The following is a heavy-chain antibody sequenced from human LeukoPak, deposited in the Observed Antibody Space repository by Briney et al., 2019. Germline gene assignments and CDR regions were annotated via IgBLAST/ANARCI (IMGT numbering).Heavy chain of an antibody. CDR1: GFTFSSYG. Sequence: GGSLRLSCAASGFTFSSYGMHWVRQAPGKGLEWVAVISYDGSNKHYADSVKGRFTISRDNSKNTLYLQMNSLRAEDTAVYYCAKDHPGDRDYWGQGTLVTVSS. CDR2: ISYDGSNK. D-gene: IGHD3-10*01. CDR3: AKDHPGDRDY. J-gene: IGHJ4*02. V-gene: IGHV3-30*18.